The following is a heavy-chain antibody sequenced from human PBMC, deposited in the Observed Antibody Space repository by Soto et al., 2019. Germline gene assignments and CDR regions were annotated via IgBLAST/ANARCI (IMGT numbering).Heavy chain of an antibody. J-gene: IGHJ3*02. CDR3: VRGTRSNFDI. CDR1: GDSVSGNSAAA. Sequence: SQTLSLTCAISGDSVSGNSAAAWNWIRQSPSKGLEWLGRTYYRSKWYNDYALSVKSRITINPDTSKNQFSLRLKSVTPEDAAVYYCVRGTRSNFDIWGQGTMVTVSS. CDR2: TYYRSKWYN. V-gene: IGHV6-1*01.